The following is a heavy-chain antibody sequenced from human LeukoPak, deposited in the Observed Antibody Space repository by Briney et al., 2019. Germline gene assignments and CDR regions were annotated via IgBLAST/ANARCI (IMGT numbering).Heavy chain of an antibody. D-gene: IGHD3-9*01. CDR1: GFTVSSNY. CDR2: IYSGDST. Sequence: PGGSLRLSCAASGFTVSSNYMSWVRQAPGKGLEWVSVIYSGDSTYYADSVKGRFTISKHNSKNTLYLQMNSLRVEDTAVYYCATYFRIPHDYWGQGTLVTVSS. V-gene: IGHV3-53*04. J-gene: IGHJ4*02. CDR3: ATYFRIPHDY.